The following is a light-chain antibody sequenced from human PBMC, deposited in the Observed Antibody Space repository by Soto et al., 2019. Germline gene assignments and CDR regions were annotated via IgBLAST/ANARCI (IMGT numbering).Light chain of an antibody. J-gene: IGKJ1*01. Sequence: DIQITQSPSTLSASVGYRVTITFRSSQSIGRWLAWYQQKSGKAPKLLIFDASGLESGVPSRFSSSGSGTEFTLTISSLQTDDVATYYCKQYNSYFQTFGKGTKVDIK. CDR3: KQYNSYFQT. CDR2: DAS. V-gene: IGKV1-5*01. CDR1: QSIGRW.